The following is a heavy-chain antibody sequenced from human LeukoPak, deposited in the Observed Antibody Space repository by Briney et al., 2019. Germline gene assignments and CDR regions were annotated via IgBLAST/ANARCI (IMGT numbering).Heavy chain of an antibody. Sequence: GGSLRLSCAASGFTFDDYGMSWVRQTPGKGLEWVSYISSSSSTIYYADSVKGRFTISRDNAKNSLYLQMNSLRAEDTAVYYCARSPEGYYYYYMDVWGKGTTVTVSS. V-gene: IGHV3-48*04. CDR2: ISSSSSTI. D-gene: IGHD1-14*01. CDR3: ARSPEGYYYYYMDV. J-gene: IGHJ6*03. CDR1: GFTFDDYG.